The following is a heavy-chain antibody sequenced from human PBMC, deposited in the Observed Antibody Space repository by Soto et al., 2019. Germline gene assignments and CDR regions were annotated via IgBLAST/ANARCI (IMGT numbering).Heavy chain of an antibody. Sequence: GASLKVSCKASGYTFAIYYIHWVRQAPGQGLEWMGVINPSGGSTSYAQNFQGRVTMTRDTSTSTVYMELSSLRSEDTAVYYCVRESTPTRWFDPWGQGTLVTVSS. J-gene: IGHJ5*02. CDR1: GYTFAIYY. CDR3: VRESTPTRWFDP. CDR2: INPSGGST. D-gene: IGHD2-2*01. V-gene: IGHV1-46*03.